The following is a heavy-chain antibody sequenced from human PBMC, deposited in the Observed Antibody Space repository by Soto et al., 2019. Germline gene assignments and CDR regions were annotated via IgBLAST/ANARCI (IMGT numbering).Heavy chain of an antibody. Sequence: QVQLQESGPGLVKPSETLSLTCTVSGGSFSSNYWSWIRQPPGKGLEWIGNIYHSGNTNYNPSLRSRVTIAADTSKNQFSLILSSVTAADTAMYYCATSITVVGSRRHWGQGTLVIVSS. CDR2: IYHSGNT. CDR1: GGSFSSNY. V-gene: IGHV4-59*01. D-gene: IGHD6-13*01. J-gene: IGHJ1*01. CDR3: ATSITVVGSRRH.